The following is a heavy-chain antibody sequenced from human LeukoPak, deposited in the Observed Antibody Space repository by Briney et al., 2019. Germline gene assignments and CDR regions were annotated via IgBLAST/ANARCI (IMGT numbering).Heavy chain of an antibody. CDR2: ISPKTDDT. CDR1: GYSFSDYW. Sequence: GASVKVSCKASGYSFSDYWLHWVRQAPGQGLEWVGRISPKTDDTDYAQRFQGRVTMTSDTSSSTAYMELTSLTSDDTALYYCEVITLGYWGQGTLVTVSS. CDR3: EVITLGY. D-gene: IGHD3-22*01. J-gene: IGHJ4*02. V-gene: IGHV1-2*06.